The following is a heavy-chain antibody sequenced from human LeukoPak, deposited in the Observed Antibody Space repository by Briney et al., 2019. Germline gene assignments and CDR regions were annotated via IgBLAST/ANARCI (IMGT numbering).Heavy chain of an antibody. CDR2: IYSGGST. CDR1: GFTVSSNY. CDR3: AKTAESYQLQGYFDY. D-gene: IGHD1-26*01. Sequence: AGGSLRLSCAASGFTVSSNYMSWVRQAPGKGLEWVSVIYSGGSTYYADSVKGRFTISRDNSKNTLYLQMNSLRAEDTAVYYCAKTAESYQLQGYFDYWGQGTLVTVSS. J-gene: IGHJ4*02. V-gene: IGHV3-53*01.